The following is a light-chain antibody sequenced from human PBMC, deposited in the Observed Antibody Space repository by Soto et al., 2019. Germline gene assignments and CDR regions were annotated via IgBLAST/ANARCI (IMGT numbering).Light chain of an antibody. V-gene: IGKV3-20*01. CDR1: QSVSSSY. CDR3: QQYGSSPPYT. CDR2: GAS. J-gene: IGKJ2*01. Sequence: EIVLTQSPGTLSLSPGERATLSCRASQSVSSSYLAWYQHKPGQAPRLLIYGASNRATGIPDRFSGSGSGTDFTLTISRLEPEDLALYYCQQYGSSPPYTFGQGTKLEIK.